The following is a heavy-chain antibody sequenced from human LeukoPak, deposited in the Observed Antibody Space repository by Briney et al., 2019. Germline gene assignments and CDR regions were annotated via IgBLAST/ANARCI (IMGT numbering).Heavy chain of an antibody. Sequence: GGSLRLSCAASGFTFSSYSMNWVRQAPGKGLEWVSSISSSSSYIYYADSVKGRFTISRDNAKNSLYLQMNSLRAEDTAVYYCARVLRSTYYFDYWGQGTLVTVSS. D-gene: IGHD2/OR15-2a*01. CDR3: ARVLRSTYYFDY. CDR1: GFTFSSYS. J-gene: IGHJ4*02. CDR2: ISSSSSYI. V-gene: IGHV3-21*01.